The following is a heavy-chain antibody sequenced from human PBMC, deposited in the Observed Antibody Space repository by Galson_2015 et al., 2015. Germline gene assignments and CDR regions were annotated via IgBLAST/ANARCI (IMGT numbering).Heavy chain of an antibody. Sequence: SLRLSCAASGFTFSSYSMNWVRQAPGKGLEWVSSISSSSSYIYYADSVKGRFTISRDNAKNSLYLQMSSLRAEDTAVYYCARDWDYYGSGSYLEVGWFDPWGQGTLVTVSS. CDR3: ARDWDYYGSGSYLEVGWFDP. D-gene: IGHD3-10*01. J-gene: IGHJ5*02. CDR1: GFTFSSYS. CDR2: ISSSSSYI. V-gene: IGHV3-21*01.